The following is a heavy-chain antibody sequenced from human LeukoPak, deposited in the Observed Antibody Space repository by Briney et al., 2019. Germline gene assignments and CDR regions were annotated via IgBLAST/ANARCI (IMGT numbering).Heavy chain of an antibody. V-gene: IGHV4-4*07. CDR3: ARGRMFRGGGSDSPFTWFDP. D-gene: IGHD3-10*01. Sequence: SQTLSLTCTVSGGSISSYYWGWIRQPAGEGMEWIGRIYTSGSANYNPSLTSRLTMSVDTSKNHFSLKLNSATAPDTAVYYCARGRMFRGGGSDSPFTWFDPWGQGTLVTVSS. CDR2: IYTSGSA. CDR1: GGSISSYY. J-gene: IGHJ5*02.